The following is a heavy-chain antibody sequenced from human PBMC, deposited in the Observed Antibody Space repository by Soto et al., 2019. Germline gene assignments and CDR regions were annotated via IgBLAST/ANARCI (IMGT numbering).Heavy chain of an antibody. Sequence: EVQLVESGGGLVKPGGSLRLSCAASGFIFSSYSMNWVRQAPGKGLEWVSSISNSGSYIYYADSVKGRFTISRDNAKNSVYLQMNSLRAEAAAVYYCARNPSSSWGYYSSGIDVWGQGTTVTVSS. CDR3: ARNPSSSWGYYSSGIDV. J-gene: IGHJ6*02. CDR2: ISNSGSYI. CDR1: GFIFSSYS. V-gene: IGHV3-21*01. D-gene: IGHD6-13*01.